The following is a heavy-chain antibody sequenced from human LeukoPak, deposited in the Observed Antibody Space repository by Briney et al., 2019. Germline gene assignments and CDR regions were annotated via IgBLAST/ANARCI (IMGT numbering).Heavy chain of an antibody. V-gene: IGHV3-23*01. CDR1: GFTFDDYA. D-gene: IGHD1-1*01. CDR2: ISAIGGST. J-gene: IGHJ4*02. Sequence: PGGSLRLSCAASGFTFDDYAMHWVRQAPGKGLEWVSVISAIGGSTYYADSMKGRFTISRDNSKNTLDLQMNSLRAEDTAVYYCAVNWNLDYWGQGTLVTVSS. CDR3: AVNWNLDY.